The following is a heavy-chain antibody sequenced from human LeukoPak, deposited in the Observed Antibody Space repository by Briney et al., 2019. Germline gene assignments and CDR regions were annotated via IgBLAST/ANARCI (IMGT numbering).Heavy chain of an antibody. CDR1: GGSFSGYY. D-gene: IGHD6-13*01. J-gene: IGHJ4*02. CDR3: ARRPSHSSSWYIDY. Sequence: PSETLSLTCAVYGGSFSGYYWSWIRQPPGKGLEWIGEINHSGSTNYNPSLKSRVTISVDTSKNQFSLKLSSVTAVDTAVYYCARRPSHSSSWYIDYWGQGTLVTVSS. V-gene: IGHV4-34*01. CDR2: INHSGST.